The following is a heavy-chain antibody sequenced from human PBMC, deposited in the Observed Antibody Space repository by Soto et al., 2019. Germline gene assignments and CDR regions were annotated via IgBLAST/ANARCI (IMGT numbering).Heavy chain of an antibody. CDR1: NYIFTSYA. CDR2: ISAYNGNT. V-gene: IGHV1-18*01. J-gene: IGHJ5*02. D-gene: IGHD1-26*01. CDR3: ARCILGGTGWVDP. Sequence: QVQMVQSGAEVKKPGASVKVSCKASNYIFTSYAISWVRQAPGQGLEWMGWISAYNGNTNYAQKFKDRVTMTRDTSTSTAYMELRSLRSDDTAVYYCARCILGGTGWVDPWGQGTLVTVSS.